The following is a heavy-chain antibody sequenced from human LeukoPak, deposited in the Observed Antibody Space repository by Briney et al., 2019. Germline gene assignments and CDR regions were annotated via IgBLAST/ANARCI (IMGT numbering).Heavy chain of an antibody. D-gene: IGHD5-12*01. CDR3: ARARPSMWIDY. CDR2: ISYDGSTK. CDR1: GFTFTNYP. Sequence: GGSLRLSCAASGFTFTNYPIHWVRQAPGKGLEWVTVISYDGSTKYYADSVKGRFSISRDSSKNTLYLQMNSLRPEDTAVYYCARARPSMWIDYWGQGTLVTVSS. V-gene: IGHV3-30*04. J-gene: IGHJ4*02.